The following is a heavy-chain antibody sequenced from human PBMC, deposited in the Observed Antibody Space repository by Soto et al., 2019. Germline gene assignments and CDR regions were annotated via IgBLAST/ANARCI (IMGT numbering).Heavy chain of an antibody. J-gene: IGHJ4*02. CDR1: GGSTRSDNY. V-gene: IGHV4-30-4*01. CDR3: AREGGESSDGLYYFDS. CDR2: IYYSGNT. Sequence: QVQLQESGPGMVKPSQTLSLTCTVSGGSTRSDNYWSWIRQPPGKGLEWIGHIYYSGNTDYNPSLKSRLAISIDTSKNQFSLKLSSVTAADTAVYFFAREGGESSDGLYYFDSWCQGSLVTVSS. D-gene: IGHD3-16*01.